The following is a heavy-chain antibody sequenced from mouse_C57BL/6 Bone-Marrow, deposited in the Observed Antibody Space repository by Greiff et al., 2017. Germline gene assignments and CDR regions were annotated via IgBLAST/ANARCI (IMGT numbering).Heavy chain of an antibody. CDR2: IDTSDSYT. J-gene: IGHJ4*01. V-gene: IGHV1-59*01. CDR3: ARGRLLRYYYAMDY. CDR1: GYTFTSYW. Sequence: QVQLKQPGAELVRPGTSVKLSCKASGYTFTSYWMHWVQQRPGQGLEWIGAIDTSDSYTNYNQKVKGKATLTVDTAPSTAYMQLSSLTSEDYAGYYCARGRLLRYYYAMDYWGQGTSVTVSS. D-gene: IGHD1-1*01.